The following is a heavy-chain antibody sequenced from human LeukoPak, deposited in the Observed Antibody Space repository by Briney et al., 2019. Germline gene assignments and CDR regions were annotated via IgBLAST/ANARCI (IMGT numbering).Heavy chain of an antibody. D-gene: IGHD1-26*01. V-gene: IGHV3-21*01. CDR3: VPSATDY. Sequence: GGSLRLSCAASTFTFSSYATSWVRQAPGKGLDWAATITGSTTYIYYSESVKGRFIISRDNAKNSLYLQMNSLRVEDTGVYYCVPSATDYWGQGTLVTVSS. CDR2: ITGSTTYI. J-gene: IGHJ4*02. CDR1: TFTFSSYA.